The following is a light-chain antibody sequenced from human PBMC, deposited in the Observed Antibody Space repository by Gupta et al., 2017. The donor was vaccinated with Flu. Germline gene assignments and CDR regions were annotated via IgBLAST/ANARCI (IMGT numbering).Light chain of an antibody. CDR1: QSVGTW. Sequence: DFQLPQSPSSLSASVGDRVTITCRASQSVGTWLAWYQQQPGKAPRLLIHKASTLESGVPSRFSGSGSGTEFTLTISGLQPDDFATYHCQQYNHFPRSFGQGTTVEIK. V-gene: IGKV1-5*03. CDR2: KAS. J-gene: IGKJ1*01. CDR3: QQYNHFPRS.